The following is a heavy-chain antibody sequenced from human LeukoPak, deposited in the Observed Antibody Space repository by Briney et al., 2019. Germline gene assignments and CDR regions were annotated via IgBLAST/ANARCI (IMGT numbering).Heavy chain of an antibody. Sequence: SETLSLTCAVYGGSFSGYYWSWIRQPPGKGLEWIGEINHSGSTNYNPSLKSRVTISVDTSKNQYSLKLSSVTAADTAVYYCARFGSGWYYFDYWGQGTLVTVSS. J-gene: IGHJ4*02. CDR2: INHSGST. V-gene: IGHV4-34*01. D-gene: IGHD6-19*01. CDR3: ARFGSGWYYFDY. CDR1: GGSFSGYY.